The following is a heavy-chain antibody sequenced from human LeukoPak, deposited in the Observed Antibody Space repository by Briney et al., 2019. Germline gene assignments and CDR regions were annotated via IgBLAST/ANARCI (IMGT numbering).Heavy chain of an antibody. CDR3: ARLVTHDPLSGNWFDP. CDR1: GGSISSSSYY. D-gene: IGHD1-26*01. Sequence: PSETLSLTCTVSGGSISSSSYYWCWIRQPPGKGVEWIGSIYYSGSTYYNPSLKSRVTISVDTSKNQFSLKLSSVTAADTAVYYCARLVTHDPLSGNWFDPWGQGTLVTVSS. J-gene: IGHJ5*02. CDR2: IYYSGST. V-gene: IGHV4-39*01.